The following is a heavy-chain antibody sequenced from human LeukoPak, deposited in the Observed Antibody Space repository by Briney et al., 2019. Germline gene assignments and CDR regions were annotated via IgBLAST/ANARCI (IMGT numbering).Heavy chain of an antibody. CDR1: GYSFTSYW. V-gene: IGHV5-10-1*01. CDR3: ARQFITMVRAPFDP. J-gene: IGHJ5*02. D-gene: IGHD3-10*01. CDR2: IDPSVSYT. Sequence: KPGESLKISCKGSGYSFTSYWISWVRQMPGKGLEWMGRIDPSVSYTNYSPSFQGHVTISADKSISTAYLQWSSLKASDTAMYYSARQFITMVRAPFDPWGQGTLVTVSS.